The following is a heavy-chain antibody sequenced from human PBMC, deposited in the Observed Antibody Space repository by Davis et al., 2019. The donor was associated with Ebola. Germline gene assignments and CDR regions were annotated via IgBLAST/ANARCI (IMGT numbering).Heavy chain of an antibody. J-gene: IGHJ4*02. CDR2: INHSGST. D-gene: IGHD2-2*01. CDR1: GGSFSGYY. V-gene: IGHV4-34*01. CDR3: ARRGYCSSSSCHSDY. Sequence: SETLSLTCAVYGGSFSGYYWSWIRQPPGKGLEWIGEINHSGSTNYNPSLKSRVTISIDTSTNQFSLKMSSVTAADTAVYYCARRGYCSSSSCHSDYWGQGTLVTVSS.